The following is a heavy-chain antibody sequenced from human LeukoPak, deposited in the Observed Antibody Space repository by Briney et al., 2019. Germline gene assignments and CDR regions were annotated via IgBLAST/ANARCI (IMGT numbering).Heavy chain of an antibody. CDR1: GFTFTSHS. V-gene: IGHV3-23*01. CDR2: TSDRGDYT. J-gene: IGHJ4*02. D-gene: IGHD1-26*01. CDR3: AKKAQYNGNYPLDY. Sequence: GSLRLSFSASGFTFTSHSISLVRQAPGEGVGVVSGTSDRGDYTYYADSMKGRFTISRDNSKNTLYLQMNSLRAEDTALYFCAKKAQYNGNYPLDYWGQGTLVTVSS.